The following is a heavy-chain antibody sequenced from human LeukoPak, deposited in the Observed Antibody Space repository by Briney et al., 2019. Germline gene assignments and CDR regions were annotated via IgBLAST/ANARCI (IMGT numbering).Heavy chain of an antibody. CDR2: ISYDGSNK. CDR1: XFTFSSYA. Sequence: XAXSXFTFSSYAMHWVRQAPGKGLEWVAVISYDGSNKYYADSVKGRFTISRDNSKNTLYMQMNGLRAEDTAVYYCSXDXXYXXSXXXXXWGQXXXVTVSS. CDR3: SXDXXYXXSXXXXX. V-gene: IGHV3-30*04. J-gene: IGHJ1*01. D-gene: IGHD3-10*01.